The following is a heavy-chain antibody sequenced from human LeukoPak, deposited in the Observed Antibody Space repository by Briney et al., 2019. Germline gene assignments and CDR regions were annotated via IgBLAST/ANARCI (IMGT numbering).Heavy chain of an antibody. Sequence: GESLEISCKGSGYSFTSYWIGWVRQMPGKGLEWMGIIYPGDSDTTYSPSFQGQVTISADKSINTAYLQWSSLKASDTAMYYCARLNYYDSSGYGDYWGQGTLVTVSS. CDR1: GYSFTSYW. V-gene: IGHV5-51*01. D-gene: IGHD3-22*01. CDR2: IYPGDSDT. CDR3: ARLNYYDSSGYGDY. J-gene: IGHJ4*02.